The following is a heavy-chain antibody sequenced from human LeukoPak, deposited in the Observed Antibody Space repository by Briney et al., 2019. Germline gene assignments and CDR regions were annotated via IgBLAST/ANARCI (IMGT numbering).Heavy chain of an antibody. CDR3: AKSALAAGVAHYYDSSGSFDY. J-gene: IGHJ4*02. Sequence: GGSLRLPCAASGFTLSSYAMSWARQAPGKGLEWVSAISGSGGSTYYADSVKGRFTISRDNSKNTLYLQMNSLRAEDTAVYYCAKSALAAGVAHYYDSSGSFDYWGQGTLVTVSS. CDR1: GFTLSSYA. CDR2: ISGSGGST. V-gene: IGHV3-23*01. D-gene: IGHD3-22*01.